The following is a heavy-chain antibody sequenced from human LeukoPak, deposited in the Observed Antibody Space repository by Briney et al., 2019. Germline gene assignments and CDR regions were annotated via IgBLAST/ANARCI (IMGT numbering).Heavy chain of an antibody. V-gene: IGHV3-13*01. CDR1: GFTFSNYD. Sequence: PGGSLRLSCAASGFTFSNYDMHWVRQGTVKGLEWVSGIGTAGDTYYIGSVKGRFIISRENAKNSLFLQMNSLRAGDTAVYYCAREDMGNGWSLWGQGTLVTVSS. D-gene: IGHD6-19*01. J-gene: IGHJ4*02. CDR2: IGTAGDT. CDR3: AREDMGNGWSL.